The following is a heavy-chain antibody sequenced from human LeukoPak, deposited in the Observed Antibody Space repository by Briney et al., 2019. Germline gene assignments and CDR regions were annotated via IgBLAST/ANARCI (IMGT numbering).Heavy chain of an antibody. CDR1: GFIFGDHA. Sequence: GGSLRLSCTASGFIFGDHAMSWVRQAPGKGLEWVGFIRSKAYGGTTEYAASVKGRFTISRDDSEGIAYLQMNSLRIEDTAVYYCARGPIHLWLHNGTDVWGQGTTVIVFS. D-gene: IGHD5-18*01. CDR2: IRSKAYGGTT. V-gene: IGHV3-49*04. CDR3: ARGPIHLWLHNGTDV. J-gene: IGHJ6*02.